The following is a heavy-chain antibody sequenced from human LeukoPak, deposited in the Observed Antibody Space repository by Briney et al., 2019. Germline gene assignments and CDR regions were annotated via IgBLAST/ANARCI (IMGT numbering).Heavy chain of an antibody. J-gene: IGHJ4*02. V-gene: IGHV4-30-4*07. Sequence: SETLSLTCAVSGGSISSGGYSWNWIRQPPGKGLEWIGYIYNNGSTSYNPSLKSRVSLSVDTSKNLFSLTLNSMTAADTAVYYCARGWGPAYCGGDCHRHFDYWGQGTLVTVSS. CDR1: GGSISSGGYS. D-gene: IGHD2-21*02. CDR3: ARGWGPAYCGGDCHRHFDY. CDR2: IYNNGST.